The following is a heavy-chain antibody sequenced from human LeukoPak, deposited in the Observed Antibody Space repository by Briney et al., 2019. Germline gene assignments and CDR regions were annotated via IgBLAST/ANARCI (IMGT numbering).Heavy chain of an antibody. CDR1: GFTFSSNY. CDR3: AREGTKEQRVDY. J-gene: IGHJ4*02. CDR2: IYSGGST. Sequence: GGSLRLSCAASGFTFSSNYMSWVRQAPGKGLEWVSVIYSGGSTYYADPVKGRFTISRDNSKNTLYLQMNSLRAEDTAVYYCAREGTKEQRVDYWGQGTLVTVSS. V-gene: IGHV3-53*01. D-gene: IGHD6-25*01.